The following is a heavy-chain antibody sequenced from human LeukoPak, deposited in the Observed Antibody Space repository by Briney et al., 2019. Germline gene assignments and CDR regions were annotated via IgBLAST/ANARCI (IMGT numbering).Heavy chain of an antibody. V-gene: IGHV4-30-2*01. CDR3: ARVVSAFDI. CDR2: IYHSGST. J-gene: IGHJ3*02. Sequence: PSETLSLTCTVSGDSISSGDYSWNWIRQPPGRGLEWIGYIYHSGSTYYNPSLKSRGTISVDRSKNQFSLKLSSVTAADTAVYYCARVVSAFDIWGQGTMVTVSS. CDR1: GDSISSGDYS.